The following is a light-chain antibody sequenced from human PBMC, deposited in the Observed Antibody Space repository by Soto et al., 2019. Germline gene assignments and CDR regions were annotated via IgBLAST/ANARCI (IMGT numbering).Light chain of an antibody. CDR3: QQSYSTPLT. CDR1: QTVIGY. V-gene: IGKV1-39*01. J-gene: IGKJ4*01. Sequence: DIPMTQSPFSLSASVGDRVTITCRASQTVIGYLNWYQQRPGKAPNLLVYGASSLQSGVPSRFIGSGYGTDFTLTISSLQPEDFATYYCQQSYSTPLTFGGGTKVEI. CDR2: GAS.